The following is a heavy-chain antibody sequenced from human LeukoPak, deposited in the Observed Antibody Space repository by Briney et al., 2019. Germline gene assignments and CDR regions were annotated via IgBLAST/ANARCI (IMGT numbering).Heavy chain of an antibody. V-gene: IGHV4-34*01. J-gene: IGHJ1*01. CDR3: ARVGERARRIQLWVAPWSIQH. CDR1: GGSFSGYY. Sequence: SETLSLTCAVYGGSFSGYYWSWIRQPPGKGLEWIGEINHSGSTNYNPSLKSRVTISVDTSKNQFSLKLSSVTAADTAVYYCARVGERARRIQLWVAPWSIQHWGQGTLVTVSS. D-gene: IGHD5-18*01. CDR2: INHSGST.